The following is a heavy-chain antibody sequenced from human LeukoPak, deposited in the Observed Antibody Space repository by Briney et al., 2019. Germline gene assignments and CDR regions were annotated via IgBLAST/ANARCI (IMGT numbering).Heavy chain of an antibody. Sequence: GGSLRLSCAASGFTFDDYAMHWVRQAPGKGLEWVSGISWNSGSIGYADSVKGRFTISRDNAKNSLYLQMNSLRAEDTAVYYCAELGITMIGGVWGKGATVTISS. D-gene: IGHD3-10*02. J-gene: IGHJ6*04. V-gene: IGHV3-9*01. CDR1: GFTFDDYA. CDR3: AELGITMIGGV. CDR2: ISWNSGSI.